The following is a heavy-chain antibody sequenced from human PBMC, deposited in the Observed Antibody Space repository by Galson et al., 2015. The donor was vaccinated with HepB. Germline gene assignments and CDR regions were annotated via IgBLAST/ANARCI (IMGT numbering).Heavy chain of an antibody. J-gene: IGHJ3*02. CDR2: IKQDGSEK. CDR3: AREFGDYVTAFDI. V-gene: IGHV3-7*03. Sequence: SLRLSCAASGFTFSSYWMSWVRQAPGKGLEWVANIKQDGSEKYYVDSVKGRFTISRDNAKNSLYLQMNSLRAEDTAVYYCAREFGDYVTAFDIWGQGTMVTVSS. D-gene: IGHD4-17*01. CDR1: GFTFSSYW.